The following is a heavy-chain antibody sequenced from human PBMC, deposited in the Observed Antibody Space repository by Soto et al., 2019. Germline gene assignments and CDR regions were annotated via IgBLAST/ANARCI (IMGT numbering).Heavy chain of an antibody. CDR1: VFTFSSYA. D-gene: IGHD2-15*01. V-gene: IGHV3-30-3*01. CDR2: ISYDGSNK. CDR3: ARDQEGWYFDY. Sequence: QVQLVESGGGVVQPGRSLRLSCAASVFTFSSYAMHWVRQAPGKGLEWVAVISYDGSNKYYADSVKGRFTISRDNSKNTLYLQMNSLRAEDTAVYYCARDQEGWYFDYWGQGTLVTVSS. J-gene: IGHJ4*02.